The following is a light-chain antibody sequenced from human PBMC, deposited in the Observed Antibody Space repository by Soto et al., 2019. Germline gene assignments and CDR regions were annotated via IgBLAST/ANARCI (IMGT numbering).Light chain of an antibody. CDR3: QQSYTSPRT. CDR2: GAV. V-gene: IGKV1-39*01. Sequence: DIRMTQSPSSLSASVGDRVTVTCRASQSISSYLNWYRQKPGKAPKLLIHGAVNLQSGVPSRFSGSGSGTDFTLTISSLQPEDFATYYCQQSYTSPRTFGGGTKVEIK. J-gene: IGKJ4*01. CDR1: QSISSY.